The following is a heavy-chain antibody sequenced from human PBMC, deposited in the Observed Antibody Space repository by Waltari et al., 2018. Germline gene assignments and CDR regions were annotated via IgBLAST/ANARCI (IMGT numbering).Heavy chain of an antibody. J-gene: IGHJ5*02. CDR2: INHSGST. CDR3: ARAIRNYYGSRGGHWFDP. Sequence: QLQLQESGPGLVKPSETLSLTCTVSGGSISSSSYYWGWIRQPPGKGLEWIGEINHSGSTNYNPSRKSRVTISLDTSKNQFSLKLSSVTAADTAVYYCARAIRNYYGSRGGHWFDPWGQGTLVTVSS. CDR1: GGSISSSSYY. D-gene: IGHD3-10*01. V-gene: IGHV4-39*07.